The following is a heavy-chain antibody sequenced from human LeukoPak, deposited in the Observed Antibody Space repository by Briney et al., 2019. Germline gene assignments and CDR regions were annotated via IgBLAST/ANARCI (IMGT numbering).Heavy chain of an antibody. CDR1: GFTFSSYW. Sequence: GSLRLSCAASGFTFSSYWMSWVRQPPGKGLQWIGNIYYTGGTHYNPSLKSRVTIYVDSSKNQFSLKLSSVTAADTAVYFCARHTVALAGIDSWGQGTLVTVSS. CDR2: IYYTGGT. J-gene: IGHJ4*02. V-gene: IGHV4-39*01. D-gene: IGHD2-15*01. CDR3: ARHTVALAGIDS.